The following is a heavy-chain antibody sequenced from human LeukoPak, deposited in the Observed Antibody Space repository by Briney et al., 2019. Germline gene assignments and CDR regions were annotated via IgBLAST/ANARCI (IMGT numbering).Heavy chain of an antibody. CDR3: ASWSSWSTSRGSFDY. Sequence: ASVKVSCKASGYTFTSYDIHWVRQATGQGLEWVGWMNPNSGNTGYAQKFQGRVTMTRNTSISTAYMELSSLRSEDTAVYYCASWSSWSTSRGSFDYWGQGTLVTVSS. V-gene: IGHV1-8*01. D-gene: IGHD2-2*01. CDR1: GYTFTSYD. CDR2: MNPNSGNT. J-gene: IGHJ4*02.